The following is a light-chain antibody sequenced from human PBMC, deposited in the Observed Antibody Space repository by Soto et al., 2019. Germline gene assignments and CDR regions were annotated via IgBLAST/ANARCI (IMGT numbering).Light chain of an antibody. CDR1: QSVSSSY. CDR2: GAS. V-gene: IGKV3-20*01. Sequence: EIVLTQSPGTLSLSPGERATLSCRASQSVSSSYLAWYQQKPGQAPRLLIYGASSRATGTPDRFSGSGSGTDFTFTISRLEPEDFAVYYCQQYGSSLYTFGQGTKLEIK. CDR3: QQYGSSLYT. J-gene: IGKJ2*01.